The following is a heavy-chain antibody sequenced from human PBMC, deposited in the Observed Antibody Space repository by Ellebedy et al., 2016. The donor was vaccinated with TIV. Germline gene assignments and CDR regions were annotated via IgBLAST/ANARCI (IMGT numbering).Heavy chain of an antibody. J-gene: IGHJ4*02. Sequence: MPSETLSLTCTVSGGSISSYYWSWIRQPPGKGLEWIGYIYYSGSTNYNPSLKSRVTISVDTSKNQFSLKLSSVTAADTAVYYCARHAARKWLAYYFDYWGQGTLVTVSS. D-gene: IGHD6-19*01. V-gene: IGHV4-59*08. CDR2: IYYSGST. CDR1: GGSISSYY. CDR3: ARHAARKWLAYYFDY.